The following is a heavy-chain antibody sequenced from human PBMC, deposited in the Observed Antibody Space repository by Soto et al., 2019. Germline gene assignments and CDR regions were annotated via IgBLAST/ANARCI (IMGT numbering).Heavy chain of an antibody. D-gene: IGHD6-13*01. J-gene: IGHJ6*02. CDR1: GGSINSYY. CDR3: ARDQGVFSSSGESFYSYGMDV. V-gene: IGHV4-59*01. Sequence: QVQLQESGPGQVKPSETLSLTCTVSGGSINSYYWSWIRQPPGKGLEWIGYIYYTGSTNSNPSLRSRVTISVDSSKSQFSLKLGSVTAADTAVYYCARDQGVFSSSGESFYSYGMDVWGQGTTVTVSS. CDR2: IYYTGST.